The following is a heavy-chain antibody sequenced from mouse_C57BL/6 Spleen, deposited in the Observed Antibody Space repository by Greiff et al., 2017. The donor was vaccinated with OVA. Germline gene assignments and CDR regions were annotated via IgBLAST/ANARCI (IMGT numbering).Heavy chain of an antibody. V-gene: IGHV2-9*01. Sequence: VKLVESGPGLVAPSQSLSITCTVSGFSLTSYGVDWVRQPPGKGLEWLGVLWGGGSTNSNSALMSRLSLSKDNSKSQVVLNMNSVQTDDTAMYCGAKQDGSIFYAMDYWGQGTSVTVSS. D-gene: IGHD1-1*01. CDR3: AKQDGSIFYAMDY. CDR2: LWGGGST. J-gene: IGHJ4*01. CDR1: GFSLTSYG.